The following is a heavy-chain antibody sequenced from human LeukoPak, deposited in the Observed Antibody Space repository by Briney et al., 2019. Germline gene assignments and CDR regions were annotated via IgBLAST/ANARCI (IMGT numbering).Heavy chain of an antibody. Sequence: GSLRLSCAASGFTFRSYAMNWVRQAPGKGLEWVSTISGGGGNIYYADSVKGRFTISRDNSKNTLSLQMNSLRAEDTAVYYWAKEFGDYSPPYRGQGTLVTVSS. CDR1: GFTFRSYA. J-gene: IGHJ4*02. CDR2: ISGGGGNI. D-gene: IGHD3-10*01. V-gene: IGHV3-23*01. CDR3: AKEFGDYSPPY.